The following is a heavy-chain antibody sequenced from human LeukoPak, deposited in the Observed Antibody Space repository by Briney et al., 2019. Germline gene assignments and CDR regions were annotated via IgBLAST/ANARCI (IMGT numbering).Heavy chain of an antibody. CDR2: IYWNDDK. D-gene: IGHD3-3*01. J-gene: IGHJ3*02. Sequence: ESGPTLVKPTQTLTLTCTFSGFPLSTSGVGVGWIRQPPGKALEWLALIYWNDDKRYSPSLKSRLTITKDTSKNQVVLTMTNMDPVDTATYYCAHPRRFLEWFEAFDIWGQGTMVTVSS. CDR1: GFPLSTSGVG. V-gene: IGHV2-5*01. CDR3: AHPRRFLEWFEAFDI.